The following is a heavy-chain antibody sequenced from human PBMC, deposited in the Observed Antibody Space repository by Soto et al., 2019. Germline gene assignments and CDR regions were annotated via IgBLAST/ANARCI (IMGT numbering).Heavy chain of an antibody. Sequence: EVQLVESGGGLVQPGGSLRLSCAASGFTFSSYTMIWVRQAPGKGLEWVSSISSRNIYIYYADSVKGRFTISRDNAKNSLYLQMNSLRGEDTAVYYCGRGSGYDELDYWGQGTLVTVSS. CDR1: GFTFSSYT. V-gene: IGHV3-21*01. D-gene: IGHD5-12*01. J-gene: IGHJ4*02. CDR2: ISSRNIYI. CDR3: GRGSGYDELDY.